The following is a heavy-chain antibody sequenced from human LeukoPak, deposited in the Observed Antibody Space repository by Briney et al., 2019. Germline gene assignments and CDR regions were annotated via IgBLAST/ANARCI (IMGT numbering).Heavy chain of an antibody. D-gene: IGHD3-16*01. CDR3: ARSGGAFGGVISY. Sequence: GGSLRLSCAASGFTFSTYEMSWVRQAPGKGPEWVAVISYDGSNKYYADSVKGRFTISRDNSKNTLYLQMNSLRAEDTAVYYCARSGGAFGGVISYWGQGTLVTVSS. V-gene: IGHV3-30*03. J-gene: IGHJ4*02. CDR2: ISYDGSNK. CDR1: GFTFSTYE.